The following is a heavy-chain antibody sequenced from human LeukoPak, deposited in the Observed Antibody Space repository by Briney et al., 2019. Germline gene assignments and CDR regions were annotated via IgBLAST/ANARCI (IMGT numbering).Heavy chain of an antibody. CDR3: AREEYFQDSNGYSYYFHS. V-gene: IGHV4-4*07. J-gene: IGHJ4*02. CDR2: IYKSGST. D-gene: IGHD3-22*01. CDR1: GGSIGWDY. Sequence: PSGTLSLTCTVSGGSIGWDYWSWIRQSAGKGLEWIGRIYKSGSTNYNPSFRSRVTMSVDTSKNQFSFNVTSVTAADTAVYYCAREEYFQDSNGYSYYFHSWGQGSLVTVSS.